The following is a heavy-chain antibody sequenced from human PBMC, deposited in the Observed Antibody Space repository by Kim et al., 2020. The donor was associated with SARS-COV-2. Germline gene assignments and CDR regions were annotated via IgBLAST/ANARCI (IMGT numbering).Heavy chain of an antibody. Sequence: SQTLSLTCAVYGGSFSGYYWSWIRQPPGKGLEWIGEINHSGSTNYNPSLKSRVTISVDTSKNQFSLKLSSVTAADTAVYYCARCRSGGVCRYYFDYWGQGTLVTVSS. J-gene: IGHJ4*02. D-gene: IGHD2-8*02. CDR1: GGSFSGYY. V-gene: IGHV4-34*01. CDR2: INHSGST. CDR3: ARCRSGGVCRYYFDY.